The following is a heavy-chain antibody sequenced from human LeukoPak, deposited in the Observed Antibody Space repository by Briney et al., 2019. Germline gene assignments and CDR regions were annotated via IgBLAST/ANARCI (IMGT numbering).Heavy chain of an antibody. J-gene: IGHJ4*02. CDR3: ASGYYDSSGYPSNYFDY. V-gene: IGHV1-69*06. Sequence: GASVKVSCKASGGTFSSYAISWVRQAPGQGLEWMGGIIPIFGTANYAQKFQGRVTITADKSTSTAYMELSSLRSEDTAVYYCASGYYDSSGYPSNYFDYWGQGTLVTVSS. CDR1: GGTFSSYA. D-gene: IGHD3-22*01. CDR2: IIPIFGTA.